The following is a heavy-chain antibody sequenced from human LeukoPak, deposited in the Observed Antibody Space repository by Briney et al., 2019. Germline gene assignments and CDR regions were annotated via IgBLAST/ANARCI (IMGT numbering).Heavy chain of an antibody. CDR3: AKDRSTQYYFDF. D-gene: IGHD6-19*01. J-gene: IGHJ4*02. CDR1: GFTFSSYA. Sequence: GGSLRLSCAASGFTFSSYAMSWVRQAPGKGLEWVSGISGSGGNTYYADSVQGRFTMSRDNSKNTLYLQTNSLRAEDTAVYYCAKDRSTQYYFDFRGQGTLVTVSS. V-gene: IGHV3-23*01. CDR2: ISGSGGNT.